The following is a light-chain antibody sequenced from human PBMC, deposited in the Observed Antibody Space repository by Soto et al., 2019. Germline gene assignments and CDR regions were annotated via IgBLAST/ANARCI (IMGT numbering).Light chain of an antibody. V-gene: IGKV3-11*01. J-gene: IGKJ2*01. CDR2: DAF. CDR3: QQRSNWPPMYT. CDR1: QSVSSY. Sequence: EIVLTQSPATLSLSPGERATLSCRASQSVSSYLAWYQQKPGQAPRLLIYDAFNRATGIPARFSGSGSGTDFTLTISSLEPDDFAVYYCQQRSNWPPMYTFGQGTKLEIK.